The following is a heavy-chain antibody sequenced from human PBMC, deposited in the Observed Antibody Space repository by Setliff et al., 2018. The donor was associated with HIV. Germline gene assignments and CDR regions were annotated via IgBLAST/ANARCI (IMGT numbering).Heavy chain of an antibody. Sequence: GGSLRLSCAASGFTFSSYWMSWVRQAPGKGLEWVANIKQDGSEKYYVDSVKGRFTISRDNAKNSLYLQMNSLRAEDTAAYYCARDPHYYYYGSGSVVFDYWGQGTLVTVSS. CDR2: IKQDGSEK. J-gene: IGHJ4*02. CDR3: ARDPHYYYYGSGSVVFDY. CDR1: GFTFSSYW. D-gene: IGHD3-10*01. V-gene: IGHV3-7*05.